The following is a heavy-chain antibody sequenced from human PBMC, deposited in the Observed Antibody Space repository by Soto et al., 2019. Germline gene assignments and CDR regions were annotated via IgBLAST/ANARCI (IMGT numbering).Heavy chain of an antibody. CDR2: IKQDGSEK. V-gene: IGHV3-7*01. D-gene: IGHD3-3*01. CDR3: ARYTYYDFWSGYSQNWFDP. J-gene: IGHJ5*02. Sequence: GGSLRLSCAASGFTFSSYWMIWVRQAPGKGLEWVANIKQDGSEKYYVDSVKGRFTISRDNAKNSLYLQMNSLRAEDTAVYYCARYTYYDFWSGYSQNWFDPWGQGTLVTVSS. CDR1: GFTFSSYW.